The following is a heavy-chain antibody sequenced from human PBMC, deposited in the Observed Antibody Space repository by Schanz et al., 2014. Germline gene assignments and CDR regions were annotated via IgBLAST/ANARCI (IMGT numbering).Heavy chain of an antibody. V-gene: IGHV3-21*01. Sequence: EVQLVESGGGLVQPGGSLRLSCAASGFTVSINYMNWVRQAPGKGLEWVSYINSRSSHISYADSVKGRFTIARDNAKNSLYLQMNSLRAEDTAVYYCAREDPTYTGDAYVDYWGQGTLVTVSS. CDR3: AREDPTYTGDAYVDY. J-gene: IGHJ4*02. D-gene: IGHD5-12*01. CDR1: GFTVSINY. CDR2: INSRSSHI.